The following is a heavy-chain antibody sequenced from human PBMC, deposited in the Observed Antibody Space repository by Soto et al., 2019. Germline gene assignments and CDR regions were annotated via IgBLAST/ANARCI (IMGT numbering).Heavy chain of an antibody. D-gene: IGHD3-3*01. V-gene: IGHV1-8*01. J-gene: IGHJ6*02. Sequence: ASVKVSCKASGYTFTSYDINWVRQATGQGLEWMGWMNPNSGNTGYAQKFQGRVTMTRNTSISTAYMELSSLRSEDTAVYYCARRETYYDFWSGYCGPSGMDVWGQGTTVTVSS. CDR1: GYTFTSYD. CDR3: ARRETYYDFWSGYCGPSGMDV. CDR2: MNPNSGNT.